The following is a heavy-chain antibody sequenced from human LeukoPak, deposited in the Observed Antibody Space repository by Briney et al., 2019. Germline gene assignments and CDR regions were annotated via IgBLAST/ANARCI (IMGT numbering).Heavy chain of an antibody. V-gene: IGHV3-11*01. J-gene: IGHJ4*02. CDR3: AKGPQNYYYDSSGLSGY. D-gene: IGHD3-22*01. Sequence: GGSLRLSCAASGFTFSDYYMSWIRQAPGKGLEWVSYISSSGSTIYYADSVKGRFTISRDNAKNSLYLQMNSLRAEDTAVYYCAKGPQNYYYDSSGLSGYWGQGTLVTVSS. CDR1: GFTFSDYY. CDR2: ISSSGSTI.